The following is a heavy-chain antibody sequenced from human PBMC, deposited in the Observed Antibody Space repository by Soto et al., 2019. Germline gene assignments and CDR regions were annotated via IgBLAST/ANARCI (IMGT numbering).Heavy chain of an antibody. CDR1: GFTFSSYA. Sequence: GGSLRLSCAASGFTFSSYAMHWVRQAPGKGLEWVAVISYDGSNKYYADSVKGRFTISRDNSKNTLYLQMNSLRAEDTAVDYCAVATMPRRGAFDNWGQGTMVTVSS. CDR2: ISYDGSNK. V-gene: IGHV3-30-3*01. D-gene: IGHD2-2*01. J-gene: IGHJ3*02. CDR3: AVATMPRRGAFDN.